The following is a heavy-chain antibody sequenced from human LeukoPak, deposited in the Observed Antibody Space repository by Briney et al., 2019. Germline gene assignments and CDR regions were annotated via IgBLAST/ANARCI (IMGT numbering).Heavy chain of an antibody. V-gene: IGHV3-30*04. CDR1: GFTFSSYA. CDR3: ARDEGGFFYYMDV. J-gene: IGHJ6*03. Sequence: GGSLRLSCEASGFTFSSYAMHWVRQTPGKGLEWVAAISYAGSNTHYADSVKGRFTISRDNSKNTMFLQMSSLRVEDTALYYCARDEGGFFYYMDVWGKGTTVTVSS. D-gene: IGHD1-26*01. CDR2: ISYAGSNT.